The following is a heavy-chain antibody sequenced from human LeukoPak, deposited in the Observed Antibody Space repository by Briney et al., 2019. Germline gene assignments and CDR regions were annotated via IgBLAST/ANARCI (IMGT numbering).Heavy chain of an antibody. CDR1: GFTFSSYE. V-gene: IGHV3-48*03. D-gene: IGHD3-16*02. CDR3: ARDWAYYDYVWGSYRYQPFDY. CDR2: ISSSGSTI. Sequence: QPGGSLRLSCAASGFTFSSYEMNWVRQAPGKGLEWVSYISSSGSTIYYADSVKGRFTISRGNAKNSLYLQMNSLRAEDTAVYYCARDWAYYDYVWGSYRYQPFDYWGQGALVTVSS. J-gene: IGHJ4*02.